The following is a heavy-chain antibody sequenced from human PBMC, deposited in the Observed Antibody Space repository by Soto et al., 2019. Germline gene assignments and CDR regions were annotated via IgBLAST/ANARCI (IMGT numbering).Heavy chain of an antibody. D-gene: IGHD2-15*01. CDR2: IIPVFRTP. J-gene: IGHJ6*02. CDR3: ARGRYCSGSKCKPYYCGMDV. V-gene: IGHV1-69*12. CDR1: GGTFNNYA. Sequence: QVQLVQSGAEVKKPGTSVKVSCKASGGTFNNYAISWVRQVPGQGPEWMGGIIPVFRTPIYAQRFQGNVTITADESTTTAYLELSSLNSEDTAVYYCARGRYCSGSKCKPYYCGMDVWGQGTTVTVSS.